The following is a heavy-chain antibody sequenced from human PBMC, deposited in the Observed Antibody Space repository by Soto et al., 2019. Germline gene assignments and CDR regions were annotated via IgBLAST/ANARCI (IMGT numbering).Heavy chain of an antibody. D-gene: IGHD6-25*01. CDR1: GFSLSTHGVG. J-gene: IGHJ3*02. CDR2: FFWDDDT. Sequence: QITLTESGPTLVKPTQTLTLTCTFSGFSLSTHGVGVGWIRQPPGKALEWLAIFFWDDDTLYSLSLKNRLTINKDTFRNQVVLTMTNMDPADTATYYCARSRAAWVNAFDIWGQGTMVTVSS. V-gene: IGHV2-5*02. CDR3: ARSRAAWVNAFDI.